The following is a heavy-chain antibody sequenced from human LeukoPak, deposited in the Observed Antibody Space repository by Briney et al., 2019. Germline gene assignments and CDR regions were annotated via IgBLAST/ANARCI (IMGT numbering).Heavy chain of an antibody. J-gene: IGHJ4*02. V-gene: IGHV3-23*01. CDR1: GFTFGSYA. CDR3: AKGRDYDYFFDY. Sequence: GGSLRLSCAASGFTFGSYAMSWVRQAPGKGREWVSAISGSGGSTYYADSVKGRFTISRDNSKNTLYLQMNSLRAEDTAVYYCAKGRDYDYFFDYWGQGTLVTVSS. CDR2: ISGSGGST. D-gene: IGHD3-16*01.